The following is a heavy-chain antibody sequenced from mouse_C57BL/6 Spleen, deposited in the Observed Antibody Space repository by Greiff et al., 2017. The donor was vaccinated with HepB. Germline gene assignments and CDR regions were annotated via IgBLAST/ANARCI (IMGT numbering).Heavy chain of an antibody. D-gene: IGHD3-2*02. CDR3: ARQLRLRHWYFDV. Sequence: EVKLMESGGGLVQPGESLKLSCESNEYEFPSHDMSWVRKTPEKRLELVAAINSDGGSTYYPDTMERRFIISRDNTKKTLYLQMSSLRSEDTALYYCARQLRLRHWYFDVWGTGTTVTVSS. CDR2: INSDGGST. J-gene: IGHJ1*03. V-gene: IGHV5-2*01. CDR1: EYEFPSHD.